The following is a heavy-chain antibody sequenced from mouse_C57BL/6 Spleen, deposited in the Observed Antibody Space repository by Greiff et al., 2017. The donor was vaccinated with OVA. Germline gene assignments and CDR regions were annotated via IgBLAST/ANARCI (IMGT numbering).Heavy chain of an antibody. Sequence: EVQRVESGGGLVKPGGSLKLSCAASGFTFSDYGMHWVRQAPEKGLEWVAYISSGSSTIYYADTVKGRFTISRDNAKNTLFLQMTSLRSEDTSMYYCASGRETYGNYGGYAMDYWGQGTSVTVSS. CDR3: ASGRETYGNYGGYAMDY. CDR1: GFTFSDYG. J-gene: IGHJ4*01. D-gene: IGHD2-1*01. CDR2: ISSGSSTI. V-gene: IGHV5-17*01.